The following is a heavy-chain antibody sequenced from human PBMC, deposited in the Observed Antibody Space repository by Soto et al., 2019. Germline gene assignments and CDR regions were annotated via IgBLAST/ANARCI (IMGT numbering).Heavy chain of an antibody. CDR1: GFPLSTYG. V-gene: IGHV3-23*01. CDR2: ITGTGGNT. CDR3: ARIRGYWYGLDV. J-gene: IGHJ6*02. Sequence: EVQLLESGGGLVQPGGSLRLSCAASGFPLSTYGMTWVRQAPGKGLEWVSAITGTGGNTYYVDSVKGRFTSSRDNSKNMLYLQVNSLRVEDTAVSYCARIRGYWYGLDVWGQGTTVTVSS.